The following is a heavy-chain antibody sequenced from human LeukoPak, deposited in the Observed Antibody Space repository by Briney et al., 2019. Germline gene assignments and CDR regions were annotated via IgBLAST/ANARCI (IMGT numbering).Heavy chain of an antibody. CDR1: GYSFTSYW. D-gene: IGHD4-11*01. J-gene: IGHJ4*02. CDR3: AIRLQKTAFDY. Sequence: GGSLKISCKGSGYSFTSYWIGWVRQMPGKGLEWMGIIYPGDSDTRYSPSFQGQVTISADKSISTAYLQWSSLKASDTAMYHCAIRLQKTAFDYWGQGTLVTVSS. V-gene: IGHV5-51*01. CDR2: IYPGDSDT.